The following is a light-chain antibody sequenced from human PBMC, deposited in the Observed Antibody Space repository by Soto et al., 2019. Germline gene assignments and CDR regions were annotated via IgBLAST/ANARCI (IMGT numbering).Light chain of an antibody. J-gene: IGLJ1*01. CDR2: EGS. Sequence: QSALTQPASVSGSPGQSITISCTGTSSDVGSYNLVSWYQQYPGKAPKLMIHEGSKPTSGVSNRFSGSKSDNTASLTISGLQAEDEADYYCCSYAGTNTYVFGTGTKLTLL. V-gene: IGLV2-23*01. CDR3: CSYAGTNTYV. CDR1: SSDVGSYNL.